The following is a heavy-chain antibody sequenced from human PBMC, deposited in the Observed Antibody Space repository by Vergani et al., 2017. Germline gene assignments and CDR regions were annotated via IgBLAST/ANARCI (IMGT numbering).Heavy chain of an antibody. CDR1: GFTFSSYA. J-gene: IGHJ4*02. Sequence: EVQLLESGGGLVQPGGSLRLSCAASGFTFSSYAMSWVRQAPGKGLEWVSAISGSGGSTYYADSVKGRFTIARDNSKNTLYLQMNSLRAEDTAVYYCAKDGFRFPYYFDYWGQGTLVTVSS. D-gene: IGHD2-21*01. V-gene: IGHV3-23*01. CDR3: AKDGFRFPYYFDY. CDR2: ISGSGGST.